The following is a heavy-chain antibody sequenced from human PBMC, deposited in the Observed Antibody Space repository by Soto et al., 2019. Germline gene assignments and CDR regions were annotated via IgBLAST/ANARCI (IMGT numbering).Heavy chain of an antibody. CDR1: GYTFTGYY. D-gene: IGHD6-19*01. J-gene: IGHJ6*02. Sequence: GASVKVSCKASGYTFTGYYMHCVRQAPGQGLEWMGWINPNSGGTNYAQKFQGWVTMTRDTSISTAYMELSRLRSDDTAVYYCARAGYSSGWYIENYYYGLDVWGQGTTVTVSS. CDR2: INPNSGGT. V-gene: IGHV1-2*04. CDR3: ARAGYSSGWYIENYYYGLDV.